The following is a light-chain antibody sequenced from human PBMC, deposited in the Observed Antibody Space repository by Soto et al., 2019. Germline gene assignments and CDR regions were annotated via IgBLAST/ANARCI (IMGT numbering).Light chain of an antibody. CDR2: DAS. CDR3: QQRSNWPPIT. Sequence: VLTQSTGTPPSPPGQRAPLCCRASQSVSSYLAWYQQKPGQAPRLLIYDASNRATGIPARFSGSGSGTDFTLTISSLEPEDFAVYYCQQRSNWPPITFGQGRLLAI. V-gene: IGKV3-11*01. CDR1: QSVSSY. J-gene: IGKJ5*01.